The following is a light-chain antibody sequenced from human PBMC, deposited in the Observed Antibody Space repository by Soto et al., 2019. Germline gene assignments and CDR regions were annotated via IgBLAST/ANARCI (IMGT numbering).Light chain of an antibody. CDR1: SSDVGGYNY. CDR2: EVS. V-gene: IGLV2-14*01. Sequence: QSVMTQPASVSVSPGQSITISCIGTSSDVGGYNYVSCYQQFPGRAPKLIIEEVSNRPSGVSNRFSGSKSGNTASLTISGLQAEDEADYHCSSHTSAHTLVFGAGTKVTVL. CDR3: SSHTSAHTLV. J-gene: IGLJ1*01.